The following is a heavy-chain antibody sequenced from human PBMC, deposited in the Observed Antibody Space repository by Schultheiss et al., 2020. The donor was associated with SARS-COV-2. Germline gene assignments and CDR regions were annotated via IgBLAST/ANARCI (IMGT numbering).Heavy chain of an antibody. J-gene: IGHJ4*02. V-gene: IGHV4-61*01. CDR2: TSGSGSI. D-gene: IGHD7-27*01. Sequence: GSLRLSCSVSGGSVSSGYYHWSWIRQPPGKGLEWIGHTSGSGSINYNPSLKSRVTISVDTSKNQFSLKLSSVTAADTAVYYCASLGRTGDADYWGQGTLVTVSS. CDR1: GGSVSSGYYH. CDR3: ASLGRTGDADY.